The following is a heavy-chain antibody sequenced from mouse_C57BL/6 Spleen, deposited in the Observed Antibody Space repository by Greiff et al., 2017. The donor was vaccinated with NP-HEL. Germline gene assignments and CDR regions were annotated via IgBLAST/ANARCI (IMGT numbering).Heavy chain of an antibody. J-gene: IGHJ2*01. D-gene: IGHD1-1*01. CDR1: GYTFTDYY. CDR3: ARGYYYGSSPHYFDY. V-gene: IGHV1-76*01. Sequence: QVQLQQSGAELVRPGASVKLSCKASGYTFTDYYINWVKQRPGQGLEWIARIYPGSGNTYYNEKFKGKATLTAEKSSSTAYMQLSSLTSEDSAVYFCARGYYYGSSPHYFDYWGQGTTLTVSS. CDR2: IYPGSGNT.